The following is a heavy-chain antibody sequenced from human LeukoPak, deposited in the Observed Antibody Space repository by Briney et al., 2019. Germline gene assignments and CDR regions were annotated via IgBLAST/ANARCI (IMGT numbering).Heavy chain of an antibody. CDR1: GGSISSSSYY. Sequence: SETLSLTCAVSGGSISSSSYYWGWIRQPPGKGLEWIGSIYYSGSTYYNPSLKSRVTISVDKSKNQFSLKLSSVTAADTAVYYCARGDIHSGSRYDYWGQGTLVTVSS. D-gene: IGHD3-10*01. V-gene: IGHV4-39*07. J-gene: IGHJ4*02. CDR3: ARGDIHSGSRYDY. CDR2: IYYSGST.